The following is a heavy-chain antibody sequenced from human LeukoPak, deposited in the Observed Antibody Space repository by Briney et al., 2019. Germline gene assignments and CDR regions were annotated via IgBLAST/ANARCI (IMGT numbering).Heavy chain of an antibody. J-gene: IGHJ4*02. CDR1: GFTFSSYG. CDR3: ARGPRISVAGTGLDY. Sequence: GTLRLSCAASGFTFSSYGMSCVRQAPGEGLEWGSAISGSGGSTYYADSVKGRFTISRDNSKNTLYLQMNSLRAEDTAVYYCARGPRISVAGTGLDYWGQGTLVTVSS. CDR2: ISGSGGST. D-gene: IGHD6-19*01. V-gene: IGHV3-23*01.